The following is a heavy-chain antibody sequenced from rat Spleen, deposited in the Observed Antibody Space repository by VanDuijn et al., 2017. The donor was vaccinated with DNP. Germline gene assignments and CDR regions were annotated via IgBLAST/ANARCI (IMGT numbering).Heavy chain of an antibody. CDR2: ISNGGGNT. V-gene: IGHV5S13*01. D-gene: IGHD1-11*01. Sequence: EVQLVESGGGLVQPGRSLKLSCAASGFTFSKYGMYWIRQTPGKGLEWVASISNGGGNTYYRDSVKGRFTISRDNAKNNLYLQMDSLRSEDTATYYCTTSTEALFDYWGQGVMVTVSS. CDR3: TTSTEALFDY. J-gene: IGHJ2*01. CDR1: GFTFSKYG.